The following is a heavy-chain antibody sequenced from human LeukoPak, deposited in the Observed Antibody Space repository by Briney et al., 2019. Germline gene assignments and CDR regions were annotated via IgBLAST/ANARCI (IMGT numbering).Heavy chain of an antibody. V-gene: IGHV1-3*01. J-gene: IGHJ5*02. CDR2: INAGNGNT. Sequence: ASVTVSCKASGYTFTSYAMHWVRQAPGQRLERMGWINAGNGNTKYSQKFQGRVTITTETSARTDYMELSSLSSEDTAVYYCARDPSGDYVWGSYRQLNWFDPWGQGTLATVSS. D-gene: IGHD3-16*02. CDR3: ARDPSGDYVWGSYRQLNWFDP. CDR1: GYTFTSYA.